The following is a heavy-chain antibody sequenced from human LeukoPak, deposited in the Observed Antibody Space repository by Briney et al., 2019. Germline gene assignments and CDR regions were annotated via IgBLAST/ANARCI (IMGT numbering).Heavy chain of an antibody. CDR1: GFSLSSYW. V-gene: IGHV3-7*01. CDR2: IKQEGSEE. J-gene: IGHJ4*02. CDR3: ARDGSGRVPEMSAPDY. D-gene: IGHD3-10*01. Sequence: PGGSLRLSCAASGFSLSSYWMSWVRQTPGKGLEWMANIKQEGSEEYYVDSVKGRFTISRDNAKNSLYLQMNSLRAEDTAVYYCARDGSGRVPEMSAPDYWGQGTLVTVSS.